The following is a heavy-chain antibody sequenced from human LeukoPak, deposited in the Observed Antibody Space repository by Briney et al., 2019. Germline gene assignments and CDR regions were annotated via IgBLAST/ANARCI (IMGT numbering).Heavy chain of an antibody. J-gene: IGHJ3*02. D-gene: IGHD2-2*02. CDR2: IYYSGNT. CDR3: ARDDCSTTSCYIGAFDI. CDR1: GGSISSGGYY. Sequence: SQTLSLTCTVSGGSISSGGYYWGWIRQHPGKGLEWIGYIYYSGNTYYNPSLKSRVTILLDTSKNQFSLKLSSVTAADTAVYFCARDDCSTTSCYIGAFDIWGQGTLVTVSS. V-gene: IGHV4-31*03.